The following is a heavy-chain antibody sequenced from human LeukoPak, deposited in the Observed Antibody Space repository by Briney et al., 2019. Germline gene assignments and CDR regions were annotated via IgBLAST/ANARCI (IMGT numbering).Heavy chain of an antibody. V-gene: IGHV3-21*01. CDR2: SSSSSSYI. CDR3: ARDFSRRSYYGDVDY. J-gene: IGHJ4*02. D-gene: IGHD1-26*01. CDR1: GFTFSSYS. Sequence: GGPLTLSCAASGFTFSSYSMNWVRQAPWKGLDWVSSSSSSSSYIYYADSVKGRFTISRDNAKNSLYLQMNSLRAEDTAVYYCARDFSRRSYYGDVDYWGQGTLVTVSS.